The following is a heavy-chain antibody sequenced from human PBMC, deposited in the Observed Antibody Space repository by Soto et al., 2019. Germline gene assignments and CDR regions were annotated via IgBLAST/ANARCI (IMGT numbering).Heavy chain of an antibody. CDR2: IYYSGST. D-gene: IGHD6-13*01. V-gene: IGHV4-59*08. CDR3: ARGYSSSWYASHLDYYYYYMDV. Sequence: SETLSLTCTVSGGSISSYDGSWIRQPPGKGLEWIGYIYYSGSTNYNPSLKSRVTISVDTSKNQFSLKLSSVTAADTAVYYCARGYSSSWYASHLDYYYYYMDVWGKGTTVTVSS. CDR1: GGSISSYD. J-gene: IGHJ6*03.